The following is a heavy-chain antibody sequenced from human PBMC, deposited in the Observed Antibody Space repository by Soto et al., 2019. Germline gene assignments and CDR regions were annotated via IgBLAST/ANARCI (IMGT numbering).Heavy chain of an antibody. D-gene: IGHD3-10*01. CDR2: IRHDGSKK. V-gene: IGHV3-7*01. Sequence: GGSLRLSCAASGFTFNNYAMSWVRQAPGKGLEWVANIRHDGSKKYHVDSVKGRFTISRDNAKNSLYLQMNSLRAEDTAVYYCARKSPKYYGSGSPFDPWGQGTLVTVS. CDR1: GFTFNNYA. CDR3: ARKSPKYYGSGSPFDP. J-gene: IGHJ5*02.